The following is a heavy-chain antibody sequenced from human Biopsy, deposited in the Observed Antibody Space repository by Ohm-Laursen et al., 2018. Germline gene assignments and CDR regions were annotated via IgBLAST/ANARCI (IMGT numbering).Heavy chain of an antibody. CDR1: GFAFNLYE. CDR2: IYGGGSPV. J-gene: IGHJ3*01. CDR3: ARLNSGTYDASDL. Sequence: GSLRLSCAAFGFAFNLYEMNWVRQAPGKGMEWVSYIYGGGSPVSYADSVKGRFTISRDNAQNSLYLHVNSLRAEDTAVYFCARLNSGTYDASDLWGQGTMVIVSS. D-gene: IGHD1-26*01. V-gene: IGHV3-48*03.